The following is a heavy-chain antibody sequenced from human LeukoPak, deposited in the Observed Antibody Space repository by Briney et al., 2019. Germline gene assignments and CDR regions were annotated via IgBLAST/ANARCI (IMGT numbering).Heavy chain of an antibody. D-gene: IGHD2-21*02. Sequence: GGSLRLSCAASGFTFRDYAMHWVRQAPGKGLEWVALISYDGKYQFYADSVKGGFTISRDDSKNTLYVQMNSLRAEDTATYYCARDGTLLGSDSNYYYGMDVWGQGTTVTVSS. J-gene: IGHJ6*02. CDR2: ISYDGKYQ. CDR1: GFTFRDYA. CDR3: ARDGTLLGSDSNYYYGMDV. V-gene: IGHV3-30*04.